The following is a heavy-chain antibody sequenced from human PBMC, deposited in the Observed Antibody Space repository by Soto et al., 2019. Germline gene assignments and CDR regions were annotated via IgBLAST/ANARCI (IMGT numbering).Heavy chain of an antibody. V-gene: IGHV3-15*07. D-gene: IGHD3-22*01. CDR1: GFTFSNAW. Sequence: PGGSLRLSCAASGFTFSNAWMNWVRQAPGKGLEWVGRIKSKTDGGTTDYAAPVKGRFTISRDDSKNTLYLQMNSLKTEDTAVYYCTTDTYYYDSSGYYNYFDYWGQGTLVTVSS. CDR2: IKSKTDGGTT. J-gene: IGHJ4*02. CDR3: TTDTYYYDSSGYYNYFDY.